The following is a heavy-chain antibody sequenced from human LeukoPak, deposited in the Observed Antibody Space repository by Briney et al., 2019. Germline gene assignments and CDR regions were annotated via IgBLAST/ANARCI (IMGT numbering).Heavy chain of an antibody. CDR2: IFYNGIT. J-gene: IGHJ4*02. CDR1: GASITTYY. V-gene: IGHV4-59*08. Sequence: PSETLSLTCTVSGASITTYYWSWIRQPPGKGLEWIGFIFYNGITNYSPSLKSRLTMSVETSKNQFSLRLSSVTAADTAVYYCARSGTVGAMPVWGQGTLVTVSS. CDR3: ARSGTVGAMPV. D-gene: IGHD1-26*01.